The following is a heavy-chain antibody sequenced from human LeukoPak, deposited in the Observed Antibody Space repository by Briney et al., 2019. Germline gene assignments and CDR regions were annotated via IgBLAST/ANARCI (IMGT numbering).Heavy chain of an antibody. CDR2: ISGSGSST. CDR3: AKYSGSYYYPPNWDS. V-gene: IGHV3-23*01. D-gene: IGHD1-26*01. J-gene: IGHJ4*02. CDR1: GFTFSNYA. Sequence: GGSLRLSCAASGFTFSNYAMTWVRQAPGKGLEWVSGISGSGSSTYYADSVKGRFTLSGDYPKNTLYLQMNSLRAEDTAVYFCAKYSGSYYYPPNWDSWGQXTLXTVSS.